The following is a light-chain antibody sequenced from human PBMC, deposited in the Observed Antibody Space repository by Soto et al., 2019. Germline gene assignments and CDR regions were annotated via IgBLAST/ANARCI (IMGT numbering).Light chain of an antibody. CDR3: SSYSGTNSNVI. CDR1: YSDIGDYNY. Sequence: QSALTQPPSASGSPGQSVTISCAGTYSDIGDYNYVSWYQQHPDKVPKLIICEVTKRPSGVPDRFSGSKSGYTASLTVSDLQPADEAVYYCSSYSGTNSNVIFGGGTKLTVL. J-gene: IGLJ2*01. V-gene: IGLV2-8*01. CDR2: EVT.